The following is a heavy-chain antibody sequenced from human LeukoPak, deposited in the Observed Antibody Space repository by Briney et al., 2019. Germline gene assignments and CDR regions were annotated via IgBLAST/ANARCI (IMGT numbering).Heavy chain of an antibody. CDR3: ARDDRYRADTAMVNYYYYGMDV. CDR2: IYSGGST. D-gene: IGHD5-18*01. Sequence: PGGSLRLSCAASGFTFSSNYMSWVRQAPGKGLEWVSVIYSGGSTYYSDSVKGRFSISTQNSKNTPYLQKNNLIAADTAVYYCARDDRYRADTAMVNYYYYGMDVWGQGTTVTVSS. J-gene: IGHJ6*02. V-gene: IGHV3-53*04. CDR1: GFTFSSNY.